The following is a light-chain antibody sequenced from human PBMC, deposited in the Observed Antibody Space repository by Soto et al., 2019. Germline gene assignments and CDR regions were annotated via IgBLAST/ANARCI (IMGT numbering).Light chain of an antibody. CDR1: QSVSSSY. CDR2: GAS. CDR3: QQYGSSPYT. J-gene: IGKJ2*01. Sequence: EIVLTQSPGTLSLSPGERATLSCRASQSVSSSYLAWYQQKPGQAPRLIIYGASSRATGIPDTFSGSGSGTVFTLTISRLEPEDFAVYYCQQYGSSPYTFGQGTKLEI. V-gene: IGKV3-20*01.